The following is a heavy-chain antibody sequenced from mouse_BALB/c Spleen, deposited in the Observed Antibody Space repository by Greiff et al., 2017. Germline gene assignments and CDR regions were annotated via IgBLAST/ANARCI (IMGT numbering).Heavy chain of an antibody. CDR3: ARRRYDDYYAMDY. V-gene: IGHV5-17*02. CDR2: ISSGSSTI. CDR1: GFTFSSFG. D-gene: IGHD2-14*01. Sequence: EVQVVESGGGLVQPGGSRKLSCAASGFTFSSFGMHWVRQAPEKGLEWVAYISSGSSTIYYADTVKGRFTISRDNPKNTLFLQMTSLRSEDTAMYYCARRRYDDYYAMDYWGQGTSVTVSS. J-gene: IGHJ4*01.